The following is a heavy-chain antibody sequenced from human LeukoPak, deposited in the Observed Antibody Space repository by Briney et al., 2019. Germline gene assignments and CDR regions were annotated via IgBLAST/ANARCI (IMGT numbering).Heavy chain of an antibody. V-gene: IGHV4-39*01. Sequence: PSETLSLTCTVSGGSISSSSYYWGWIRQPPGKGLEWIASLYYRGSTQYNPSLKSRVTIFVDTSKNQFSLKLSSVTAADTAVYYCARQNAVTTGSIQFDYWGQGTLVTVSS. CDR2: LYYRGST. D-gene: IGHD4-17*01. J-gene: IGHJ4*02. CDR1: GGSISSSSYY. CDR3: ARQNAVTTGSIQFDY.